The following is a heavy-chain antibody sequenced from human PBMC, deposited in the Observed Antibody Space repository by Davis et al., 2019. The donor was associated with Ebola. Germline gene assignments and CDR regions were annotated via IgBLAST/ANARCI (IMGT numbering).Heavy chain of an antibody. CDR3: TRLRVSYGLHYYYYGMDV. J-gene: IGHJ6*02. CDR2: IDPSDSYT. CDR1: RYSFTSYW. D-gene: IGHD5-18*01. Sequence: GESLKISCKGSRYSFTSYWIGWVRQMPGKGLEWMGRIDPSDSYTNYSPSFQGHVTISADKSISTAYLQWSSLKASDTAMYYCTRLRVSYGLHYYYYGMDVWGQGTTVTVSS. V-gene: IGHV5-10-1*01.